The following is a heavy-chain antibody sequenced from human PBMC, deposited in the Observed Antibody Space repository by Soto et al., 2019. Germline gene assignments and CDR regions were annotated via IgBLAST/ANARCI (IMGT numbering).Heavy chain of an antibody. CDR1: SYSFTTYA. CDR3: ARDPGTGAPIRELHFDY. D-gene: IGHD1-1*01. V-gene: IGHV1-3*01. J-gene: IGHJ4*02. Sequence: ASVKVSCRASSYSFTTYALHWVRQAPGQRLEWMAWTNAGNGDTKYSEKFQGRVTITRDTSANTAYMQLSSLRSADTSVYYCARDPGTGAPIRELHFDYWGQSNLVTV. CDR2: TNAGNGDT.